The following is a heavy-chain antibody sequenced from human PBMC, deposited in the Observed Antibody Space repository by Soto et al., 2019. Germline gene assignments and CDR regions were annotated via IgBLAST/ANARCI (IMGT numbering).Heavy chain of an antibody. CDR2: MNPNSGNT. V-gene: IGHV1-8*01. Sequence: QVQLVQSGAEVKKPGASVKVSCKASGYTFTSYDINWVRQATGQGLEWMGWMNPNSGNTGYAQKFQGRVTMTRNTSISTAYMELSSLRSEDTAVYYRARGGYCSGGSCFYFDYWGQGTLVTVSS. J-gene: IGHJ4*02. D-gene: IGHD2-15*01. CDR1: GYTFTSYD. CDR3: ARGGYCSGGSCFYFDY.